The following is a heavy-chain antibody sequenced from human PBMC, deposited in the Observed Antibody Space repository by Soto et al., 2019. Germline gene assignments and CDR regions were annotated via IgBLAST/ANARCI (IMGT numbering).Heavy chain of an antibody. CDR3: ARDQVAARPLPGYYYYYGMDV. Sequence: EVQLVESGGGLVKPGGSLRLSCAASGFTFSSYSMNWVRQAPGKGLEWVSSISSSSSYIYYADSVKGRFTISRDNAKNSLYLQMNSLRAEDTAVYYCARDQVAARPLPGYYYYYGMDVWGQGTTVTVSS. J-gene: IGHJ6*02. CDR2: ISSSSSYI. D-gene: IGHD6-6*01. CDR1: GFTFSSYS. V-gene: IGHV3-21*01.